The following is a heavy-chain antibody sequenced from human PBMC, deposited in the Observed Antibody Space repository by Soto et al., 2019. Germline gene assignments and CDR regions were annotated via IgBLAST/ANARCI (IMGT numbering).Heavy chain of an antibody. V-gene: IGHV3-30*04. Sequence: QVQLVESGGGVVQPGRSLRLSCAASGFTFSSYAMHWVRQAPGKGLEWVAVIAYDGRNKYYADSVKGRFTISRDNSKNTLYLKVISLRIEDTAVYYCARELERVFDYWGQGTLVTVSS. CDR1: GFTFSSYA. J-gene: IGHJ4*02. CDR3: ARELERVFDY. D-gene: IGHD1-1*01. CDR2: IAYDGRNK.